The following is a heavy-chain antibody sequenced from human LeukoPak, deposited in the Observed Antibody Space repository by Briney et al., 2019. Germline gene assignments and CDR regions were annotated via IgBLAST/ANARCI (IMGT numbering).Heavy chain of an antibody. CDR2: ISGSGGST. D-gene: IGHD3-10*01. V-gene: IGHV3-23*01. CDR3: AKLAYGSGSYNWFDP. CDR1: GSTFSSYA. Sequence: PGGSLRLSCAASGSTFSSYAMSWVRQAPGKGLEWVSAISGSGGSTYYADSVKGRFTISRDNSKNTLYLQMNSLRAEDTAVYYCAKLAYGSGSYNWFDPWGQGTLVTVSS. J-gene: IGHJ5*02.